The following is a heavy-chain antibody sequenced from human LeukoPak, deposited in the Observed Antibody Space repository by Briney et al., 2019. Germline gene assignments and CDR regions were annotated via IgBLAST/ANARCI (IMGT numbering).Heavy chain of an antibody. CDR2: ISYDGGNI. CDR3: ARGPPFGSGWSQNYFDY. J-gene: IGHJ4*02. V-gene: IGHV3-30*04. D-gene: IGHD6-19*01. Sequence: GGSLRLSCAPSGFTFDNYAMHWVRQAPGKGLEWVALISYDGGNIYYADSVQGRFTISRDNSKNTLYLQMNSLRPEDTAVYYCARGPPFGSGWSQNYFDYWGQGTLVTVSS. CDR1: GFTFDNYA.